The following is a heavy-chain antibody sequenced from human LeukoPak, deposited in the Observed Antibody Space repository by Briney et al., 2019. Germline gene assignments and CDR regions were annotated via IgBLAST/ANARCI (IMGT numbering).Heavy chain of an antibody. J-gene: IGHJ4*02. CDR2: IKQDGSDK. CDR1: GFTFSSYW. Sequence: GGSLRLSCAASGFTFSSYWMTWVRQAPGKGLEWVANIKQDGSDKYYVDSVKGRFTISRDNAKNSLYLQMNSLRAEDTAVYYCARDWVAMAYFDYWGQGTLVTVSS. V-gene: IGHV3-7*01. D-gene: IGHD5-18*01. CDR3: ARDWVAMAYFDY.